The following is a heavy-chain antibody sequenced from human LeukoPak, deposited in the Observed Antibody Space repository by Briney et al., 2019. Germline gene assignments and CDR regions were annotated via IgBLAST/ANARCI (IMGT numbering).Heavy chain of an antibody. Sequence: SETLSLTCTVSGGSISSSSYYWGWIRQPPGKGLEWIGSIYYSGSIYYNPSLKSRDTISVDTSKNQFSLKLSSVTAADTAVYYCANQAHHCSSTSCYAYWGQGTLVTVSS. CDR1: GGSISSSSYY. J-gene: IGHJ4*02. V-gene: IGHV4-39*01. CDR3: ANQAHHCSSTSCYAY. D-gene: IGHD2-2*01. CDR2: IYYSGSI.